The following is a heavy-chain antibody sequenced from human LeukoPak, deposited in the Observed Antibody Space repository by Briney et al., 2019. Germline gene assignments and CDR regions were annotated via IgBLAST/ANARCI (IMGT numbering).Heavy chain of an antibody. J-gene: IGHJ4*02. Sequence: SETLSLTCAVYGGSFSGYYWSWIRQPPGKGLEWIGEINHSGSTNYNPSLKSRVTISVDTSKNQFSLKLSSVTAADTAVYYCARAVAAPAPTHWGQGTLVTVSS. D-gene: IGHD2-2*01. CDR2: INHSGST. CDR3: ARAVAAPAPTH. V-gene: IGHV4-34*01. CDR1: GGSFSGYY.